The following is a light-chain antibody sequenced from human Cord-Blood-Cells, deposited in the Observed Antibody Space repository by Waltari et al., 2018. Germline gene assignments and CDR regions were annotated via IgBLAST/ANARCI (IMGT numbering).Light chain of an antibody. J-gene: IGKJ5*01. Sequence: DIQMTQSPSSVSVSVGDRVTSPCRASQGISSWIAWYQQKPGKAPKLLIYAASSLQSGVPSRFSGSGSGTDFTLPISSLQPEDFATYYCHQANSFPSITFGQGTRLEIK. V-gene: IGKV1-12*02. CDR3: HQANSFPSIT. CDR1: QGISSW. CDR2: AAS.